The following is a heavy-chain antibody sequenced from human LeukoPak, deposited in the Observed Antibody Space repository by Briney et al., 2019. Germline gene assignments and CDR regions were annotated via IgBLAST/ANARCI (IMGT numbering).Heavy chain of an antibody. D-gene: IGHD3-10*01. V-gene: IGHV3-23*01. CDR3: ARDLGSGPFDI. J-gene: IGHJ3*02. CDR1: GFTFSSYA. CDR2: ISGSGGST. Sequence: GGSLRLSCAASGFTFSSYAMSWVRQAPGKGLEWVSAISGSGGSTYYADSVKGRFTISRDNSKNTLYLQMNSLRAEDTAMYYCARDLGSGPFDIWGQGTLVTVSS.